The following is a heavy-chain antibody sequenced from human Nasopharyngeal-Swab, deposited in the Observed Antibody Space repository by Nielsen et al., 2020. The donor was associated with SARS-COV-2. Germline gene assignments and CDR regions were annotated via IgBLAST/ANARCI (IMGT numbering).Heavy chain of an antibody. CDR2: ISYDGSNK. Sequence: GGSLRLSCAGSGFTFSSYAMHWVRQAPGKGLEWVAVISYDGSNKYYADSVKGRFTISRDNSKNTLYLQMNSLRAEDTAVYYCARGNRPVAFDIWGQGTMVTVSS. CDR3: ARGNRPVAFDI. J-gene: IGHJ3*02. D-gene: IGHD2/OR15-2a*01. V-gene: IGHV3-30-3*01. CDR1: GFTFSSYA.